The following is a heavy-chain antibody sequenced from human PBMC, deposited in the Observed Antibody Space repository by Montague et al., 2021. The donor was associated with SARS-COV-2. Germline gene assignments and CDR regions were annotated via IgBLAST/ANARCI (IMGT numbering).Heavy chain of an antibody. Sequence: SLRLSCAASGFTFSSYGMHWVRQAPGKGLEWVAVIWYDGSNKYYADSVKGRFTISRENSKNTLYLQMNSLRAEDTAVYYCAKPFYDYIWGSYRQTGYFDYWGQGTLVTVSS. CDR2: IWYDGSNK. CDR1: GFTFSSYG. V-gene: IGHV3-33*06. CDR3: AKPFYDYIWGSYRQTGYFDY. J-gene: IGHJ4*02. D-gene: IGHD3-16*02.